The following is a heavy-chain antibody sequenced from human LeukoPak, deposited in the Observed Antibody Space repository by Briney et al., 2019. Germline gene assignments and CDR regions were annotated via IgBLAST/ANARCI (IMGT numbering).Heavy chain of an antibody. Sequence: PGGSLRLPCAASGFTFSTYWMHWVRQAPGKGLVWVSRVNSDGSSTTYADSVKGRFTTSRDNAKNTLYLQMNSLRAEDTAVYYCARAPPYSAGGIDYWGQGTLVTVSS. V-gene: IGHV3-74*01. D-gene: IGHD1-1*01. J-gene: IGHJ4*02. CDR3: ARAPPYSAGGIDY. CDR1: GFTFSTYW. CDR2: VNSDGSST.